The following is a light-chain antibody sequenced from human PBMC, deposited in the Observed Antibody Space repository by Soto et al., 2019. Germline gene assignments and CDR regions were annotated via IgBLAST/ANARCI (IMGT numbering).Light chain of an antibody. CDR1: SSDVGGYNY. V-gene: IGLV2-14*01. CDR2: DVS. J-gene: IGLJ2*01. Sequence: QSALTQPASVSGSPGQSITISCTGTSSDVGGYNYVSWYQQHPGKAPKLMIYDVSNRPSGVSNRFSGSKSGNTASLTISGLQAEDEADYYCSSYTSSSTPLFGGGTQRPS. CDR3: SSYTSSSTPL.